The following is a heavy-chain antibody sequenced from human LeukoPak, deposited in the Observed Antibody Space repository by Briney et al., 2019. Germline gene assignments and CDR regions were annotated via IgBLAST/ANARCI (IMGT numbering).Heavy chain of an antibody. Sequence: GGSLRLSCAASGFIFSSHWMSWVRQAPGKGLEGVANIKKDGSEKYYVDSVKGRFTISRDNAKNSLYLLMNSLRAEDTAVYYCARVGSNWANVDYWGQGTLVTVSP. J-gene: IGHJ4*02. CDR1: GFIFSSHW. CDR3: ARVGSNWANVDY. D-gene: IGHD6-13*01. V-gene: IGHV3-7*01. CDR2: IKKDGSEK.